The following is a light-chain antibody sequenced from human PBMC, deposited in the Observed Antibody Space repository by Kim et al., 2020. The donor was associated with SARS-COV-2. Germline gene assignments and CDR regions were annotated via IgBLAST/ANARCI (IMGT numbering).Light chain of an antibody. J-gene: IGLJ2*01. CDR2: SNN. V-gene: IGLV1-44*01. Sequence: PGQSSTITCSESNPNLGSNTVNWYQQLPGTAPKLLIYSNNQRPSGVPDRFSGSKSGTSASLAISGLQSEDEADYYCAAWDDSLKGVFGGGTQLTVL. CDR3: AAWDDSLKGV. CDR1: NPNLGSNT.